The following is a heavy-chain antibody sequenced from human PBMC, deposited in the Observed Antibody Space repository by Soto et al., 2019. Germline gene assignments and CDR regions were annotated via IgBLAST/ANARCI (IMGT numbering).Heavy chain of an antibody. D-gene: IGHD1-7*01. V-gene: IGHV3-72*01. J-gene: IGHJ4*02. CDR1: GFTFSDYY. CDR2: SRDKGNSYST. Sequence: GGSLRLSCAGSGFTFSDYYIDWVRQAPGKGLEWVGRSRDKGNSYSTDYGASVRGRFTVSRDGSKNSLYLQMNSLETGDTALYYCVRSLPGTTSFDYWGRGTLVTVS. CDR3: VRSLPGTTSFDY.